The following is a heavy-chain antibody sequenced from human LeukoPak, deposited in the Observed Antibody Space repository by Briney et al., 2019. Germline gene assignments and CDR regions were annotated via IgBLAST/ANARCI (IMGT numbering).Heavy chain of an antibody. CDR3: ARGGGLDV. J-gene: IGHJ6*02. V-gene: IGHV3-7*03. Sequence: GGSLRLSCAASGFTYSNVWMNWVRQAPGKGLEWVASINHNGNVNYYVDSVKGRFTISRDNAKNSLYLQMSNLRAEDTAVYFCARGGGLDVWGQGATVTVSS. CDR2: INHNGNVN. CDR1: GFTYSNVW. D-gene: IGHD3-16*01.